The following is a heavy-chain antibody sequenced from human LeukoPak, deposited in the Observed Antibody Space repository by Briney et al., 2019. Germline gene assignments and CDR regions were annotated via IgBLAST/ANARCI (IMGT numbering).Heavy chain of an antibody. CDR3: ARDRPGGSSLDY. CDR1: GGSISSYY. D-gene: IGHD6-13*01. V-gene: IGHV4-59*01. Sequence: PSETLSLTCTVSGGSISSYYWSWIRQPPGKGLEWIGYIYYTGSTNYNPSLNSRVIISLETSKNQFSLNLSSVTAADTAVYYCARDRPGGSSLDYWGQGILVTVSS. J-gene: IGHJ4*02. CDR2: IYYTGST.